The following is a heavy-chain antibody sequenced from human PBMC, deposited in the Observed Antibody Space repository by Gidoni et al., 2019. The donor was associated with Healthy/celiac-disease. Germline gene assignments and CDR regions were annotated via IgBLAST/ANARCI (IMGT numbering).Heavy chain of an antibody. CDR1: GGTFSSYA. CDR3: AVKGEMATMLYYYYGMDV. D-gene: IGHD5-12*01. V-gene: IGHV1-69*01. J-gene: IGHJ6*02. Sequence: QVQLVQSGAEVKKPGSSVKVSCKASGGTFSSYAISWVRQAPGQGLEWMGGIIPIFGTANDAQKFQGRVTITADESTSTAYMELSSLRSEDTAVYYCAVKGEMATMLYYYYGMDVWGQGTTVTVSS. CDR2: IIPIFGTA.